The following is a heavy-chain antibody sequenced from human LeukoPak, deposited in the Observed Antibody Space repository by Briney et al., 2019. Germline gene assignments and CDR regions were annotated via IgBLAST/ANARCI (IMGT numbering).Heavy chain of an antibody. CDR2: IRSNGYTT. D-gene: IGHD5-24*01. Sequence: GGSLRLSCAASGFTFSNYAMQWVRQAPGKGLEYVAGIRSNGYTTYYANSVKGRFTISRDISKNTLYLQMGSLRVEDMAVYYCARFDRDGYAFWYFDLWGRGTLVTASS. CDR3: ARFDRDGYAFWYFDL. CDR1: GFTFSNYA. J-gene: IGHJ2*01. V-gene: IGHV3-64*01.